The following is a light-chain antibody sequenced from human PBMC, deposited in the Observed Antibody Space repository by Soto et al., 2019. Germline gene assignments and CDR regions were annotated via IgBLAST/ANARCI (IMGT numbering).Light chain of an antibody. CDR1: QSVSSN. J-gene: IGKJ4*01. Sequence: EIVMTQSPATLSVSPGERATLSCRASQSVSSNLAWYQQKPGQAPSLLIYGASTRATGIPARFGGSGSGTEFILTISSLQSEDFAVYYCQQYHKWPLTFGGGTKVEI. CDR3: QQYHKWPLT. CDR2: GAS. V-gene: IGKV3-15*01.